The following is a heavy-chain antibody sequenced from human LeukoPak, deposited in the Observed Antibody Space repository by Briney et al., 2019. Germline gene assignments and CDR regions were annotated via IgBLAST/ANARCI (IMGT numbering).Heavy chain of an antibody. Sequence: SETLSLTCTVSGGSISSYYWSWIRQPPGKGLEWIGYIYYSGSTNYNPSLKSRVTISVDTSKNQFSLKLSSVTAADTAVYYCARVVGSGWYVYWGQGTLVTVSS. CDR1: GGSISSYY. J-gene: IGHJ4*02. CDR3: ARVVGSGWYVY. CDR2: IYYSGST. V-gene: IGHV4-59*01. D-gene: IGHD6-19*01.